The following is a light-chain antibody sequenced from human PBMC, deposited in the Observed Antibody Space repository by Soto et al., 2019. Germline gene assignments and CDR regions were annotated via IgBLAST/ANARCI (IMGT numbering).Light chain of an antibody. CDR2: EVS. CDR3: NSYTTSSSGV. V-gene: IGLV2-14*01. Sequence: QSALTQPASVSGSPGQSITISCTETSSDVGVYNYVSWYQHHPGKAPKLMIYEVSNRPSGVPNRFSGSKSGNTASLTISGLQAEDEADYYCNSYTTSSSGVFGGGTKVTVL. CDR1: SSDVGVYNY. J-gene: IGLJ3*02.